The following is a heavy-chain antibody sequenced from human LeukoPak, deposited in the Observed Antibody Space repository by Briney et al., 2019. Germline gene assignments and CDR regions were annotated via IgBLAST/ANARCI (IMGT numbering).Heavy chain of an antibody. J-gene: IGHJ6*02. CDR2: INAGNGNT. Sequence: ASVKVSCKASGYTFTSYAMHWVRQAPGQRLEWMGWINAGNGNTKYSQKFQGRVTITRDTSASTAYMELSSLRAEDTAVYYCARAQVVTAIRGYYYYGMDVWGQGTTVTVSS. V-gene: IGHV1-3*01. CDR1: GYTFTSYA. CDR3: ARAQVVTAIRGYYYYGMDV. D-gene: IGHD2-21*02.